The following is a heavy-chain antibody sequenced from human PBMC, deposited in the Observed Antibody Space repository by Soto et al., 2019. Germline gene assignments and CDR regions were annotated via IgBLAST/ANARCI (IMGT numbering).Heavy chain of an antibody. CDR1: GFTFSSYS. V-gene: IGHV3-21*01. CDR2: ISSSSYI. D-gene: IGHD5-12*01. Sequence: GGSLRLSCAASGFTFSSYSMNWVRQAPGKGLERVSSISSSSYIYYADSVKGRFTISRDNAKNSLYLQMNSLRAEDTAVYYCARAPFDGYDPNGEGIHYYYMDVWGKGTTVTVSS. J-gene: IGHJ6*03. CDR3: ARAPFDGYDPNGEGIHYYYMDV.